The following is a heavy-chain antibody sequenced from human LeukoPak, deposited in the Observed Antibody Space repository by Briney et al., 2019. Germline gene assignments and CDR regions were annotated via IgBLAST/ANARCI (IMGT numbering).Heavy chain of an antibody. CDR2: ISYDGSNK. CDR1: EFTFRNYA. D-gene: IGHD1-26*01. V-gene: IGHV3-30-3*01. Sequence: PGGSLRLSCAASEFTFRNYAMSWVRQAPGKGLEWVAVISYDGSNKYYADSVKGRFTISRDNSKNTLYLQMNSLRAEDTAVYYCARRRREDYYYGMDVWGQGTTVTVSS. CDR3: ARRRREDYYYGMDV. J-gene: IGHJ6*02.